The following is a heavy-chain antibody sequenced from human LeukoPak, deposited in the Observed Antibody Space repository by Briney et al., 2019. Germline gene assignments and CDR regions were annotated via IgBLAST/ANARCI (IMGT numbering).Heavy chain of an antibody. D-gene: IGHD3-16*02. Sequence: GGSLRLSCAASGFTFSSYAMHWVRQAPGKGLEWVAVISYDGSNKYCADSVKGRFTISRDNSKNTLYLQMNSLRAEDTAVYYCARPLHYDYVWGSYRPLYYYYGMDVWGQGTTVTVSS. CDR1: GFTFSSYA. CDR2: ISYDGSNK. V-gene: IGHV3-30-3*01. CDR3: ARPLHYDYVWGSYRPLYYYYGMDV. J-gene: IGHJ6*02.